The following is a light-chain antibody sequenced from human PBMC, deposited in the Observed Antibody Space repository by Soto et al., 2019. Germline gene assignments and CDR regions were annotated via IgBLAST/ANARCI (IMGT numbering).Light chain of an antibody. CDR1: RSVSAW. V-gene: IGKV1-5*01. CDR3: QQGHRNPST. J-gene: IGKJ5*01. CDR2: DXS. Sequence: DIKMTQSPYTLSASVGDRVTLSXRARRSVSAWLAWYQQEPGXAPKXXXYDXSSLEMGGPSRLSGSGSATDFTRTISSRQPEYCDDYDWQQGHRNPSTLGQGTRLDIK.